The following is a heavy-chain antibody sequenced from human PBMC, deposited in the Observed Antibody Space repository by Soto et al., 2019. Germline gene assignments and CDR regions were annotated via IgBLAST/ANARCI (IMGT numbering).Heavy chain of an antibody. D-gene: IGHD3-9*01. CDR1: GYTFTSYY. Sequence: ASVKVSCKASGYTFTSYYMHCVRQAPGQGLEWMGIINPSGGSTTYAQRFQGRVTMTTDTSTSTAYMELRSLRSDDTAVYYCARNPPYYDILTGHALGVWGKGTTVTVSS. CDR3: ARNPPYYDILTGHALGV. J-gene: IGHJ6*04. V-gene: IGHV1-46*01. CDR2: INPSGGST.